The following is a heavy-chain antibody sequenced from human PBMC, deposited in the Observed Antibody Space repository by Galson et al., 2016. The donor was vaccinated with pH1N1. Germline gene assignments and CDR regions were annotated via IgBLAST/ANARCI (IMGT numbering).Heavy chain of an antibody. CDR3: ARIGRYDPIHYYYMDV. CDR1: GYSFTSYW. V-gene: IGHV5-51*01. J-gene: IGHJ6*03. CDR2: IYPGDSDT. Sequence: QSGAEVKKPGESLKISCKGSGYSFTSYWIAWVRQMPGKGLEWMGIIYPGDSDTRYSPSFQGQVTISADKSINTAYLQWSSLKASDTAMYYCARIGRYDPIHYYYMDVWGKGTTVTVSS. D-gene: IGHD2-15*01.